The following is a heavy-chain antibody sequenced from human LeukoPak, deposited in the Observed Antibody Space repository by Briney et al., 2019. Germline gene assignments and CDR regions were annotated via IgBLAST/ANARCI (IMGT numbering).Heavy chain of an antibody. CDR2: ISSSGSNI. V-gene: IGHV3-48*03. J-gene: IGHJ4*02. CDR3: ARENDYGDRPFDY. CDR1: GLTFSSYE. Sequence: GGSLRLSCAASGLTFSSYEMNCVRLAPGKGLEWVSYISSSGSNIYYADSVKGRFTISRDNAKNSLYLQMSNLRAEDTAVYYCARENDYGDRPFDYWGQGTLVTVSS. D-gene: IGHD4-17*01.